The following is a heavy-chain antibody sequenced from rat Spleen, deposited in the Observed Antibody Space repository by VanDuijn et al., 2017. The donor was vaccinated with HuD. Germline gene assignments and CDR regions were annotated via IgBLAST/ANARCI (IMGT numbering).Heavy chain of an antibody. Sequence: EVKLVESGGGLVQPGRSLKLSCAASGFTFSNYDMAWVRQAPTKGLEWVASISPDGGSTYYPDSMKGRFTISRDIAKSTLYLQMDSLRSEDTATYYCTRVVTYYFDYWGQGVMVTVSS. J-gene: IGHJ2*01. CDR2: ISPDGGST. V-gene: IGHV5S23*01. CDR1: GFTFSNYD. D-gene: IGHD1-1*01. CDR3: TRVVTYYFDY.